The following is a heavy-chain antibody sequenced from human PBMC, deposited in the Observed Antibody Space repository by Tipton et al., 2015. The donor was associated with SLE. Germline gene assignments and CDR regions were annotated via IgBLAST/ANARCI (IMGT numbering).Heavy chain of an antibody. Sequence: TLSLTCTVSGGSISSGSYYWSWIRQPAGKGLEWIGHIYTSGSTNYNPSLKSRVTISVDTSKNQFSLKLSSVTAADTAVYYCARQAWGRRTGNFYFHYWGQGTLVTVSS. V-gene: IGHV4-61*09. J-gene: IGHJ4*02. CDR3: ARQAWGRRTGNFYFHY. CDR2: IYTSGST. D-gene: IGHD4-23*01. CDR1: GGSISSGSYY.